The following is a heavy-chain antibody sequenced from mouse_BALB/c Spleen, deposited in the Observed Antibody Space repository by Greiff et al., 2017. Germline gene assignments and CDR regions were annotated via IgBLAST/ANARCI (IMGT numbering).Heavy chain of an antibody. V-gene: IGHV2-9*02. D-gene: IGHD2-12*01. J-gene: IGHJ4*01. CDR2: IWAGGST. CDR3: ASLRRTLYYAMDY. Sequence: VNVVESGPGLVAPSQSLSITCTVSGFSLTSYGVHWVRQPPGKGLEWLGVIWAGGSTNYNSALMSRLSISKDNSKSQVFLKMNSLQTDDTAMYYCASLRRTLYYAMDYWGQGTSVTVSS. CDR1: GFSLTSYG.